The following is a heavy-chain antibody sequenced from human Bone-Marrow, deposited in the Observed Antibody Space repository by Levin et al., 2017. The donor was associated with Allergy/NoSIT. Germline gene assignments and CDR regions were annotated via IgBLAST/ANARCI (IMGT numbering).Heavy chain of an antibody. J-gene: IGHJ4*02. Sequence: GGSLRLSCAASGFPFSAYGMHWVRQAPGKGPEWVAVMSYDGSHKYYADSVTGRFSISRDNSKNTLYLQMNSLRVEDTALYYCAKDGYDSSGYYLDNWGQGTQVTVSS. CDR1: GFPFSAYG. D-gene: IGHD3-22*01. CDR3: AKDGYDSSGYYLDN. CDR2: MSYDGSHK. V-gene: IGHV3-30*18.